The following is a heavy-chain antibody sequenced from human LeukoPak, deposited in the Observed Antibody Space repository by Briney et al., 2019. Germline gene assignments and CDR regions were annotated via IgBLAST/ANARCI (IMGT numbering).Heavy chain of an antibody. D-gene: IGHD1-26*01. CDR3: ARDHWPTWELLRRPDAFDI. V-gene: IGHV4-4*07. CDR1: GGSISSYY. Sequence: PSETLSLTCTVSGGSISSYYWSWIRQPAGKGLEWIERIYTSGSTNYNPSLKSRVTMSVDTSKNQFSLKLSSVTAADTAVYYCARDHWPTWELLRRPDAFDIWGQGTMVTVSS. CDR2: IYTSGST. J-gene: IGHJ3*02.